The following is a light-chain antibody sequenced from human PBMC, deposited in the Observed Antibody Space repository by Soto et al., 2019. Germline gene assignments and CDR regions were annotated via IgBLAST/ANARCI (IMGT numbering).Light chain of an antibody. CDR3: QQYSAWPLT. V-gene: IGKV3-15*01. CDR1: QSVSSN. Sequence: EVVMTQSPATLSVSPGERATLSCRASQSVSSNFLAWYQQKPGQAPRILIYGVSIRATGIPARFSGSGSGTEFTLTISSLQSEDFAGCYCQQYSAWPLTFGGGTKVEI. J-gene: IGKJ4*01. CDR2: GVS.